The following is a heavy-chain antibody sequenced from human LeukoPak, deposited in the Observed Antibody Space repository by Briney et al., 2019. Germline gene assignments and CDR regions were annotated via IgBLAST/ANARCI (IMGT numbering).Heavy chain of an antibody. V-gene: IGHV4-34*01. CDR2: ISHSGST. D-gene: IGHD5-24*01. CDR3: ARGGSSRDGYNYYYYYMDV. CDR1: GGSISSYY. Sequence: SETLSLTCTVSGGSISSYYWSWIRQPPGKGLEWIGEISHSGSTNYNPSLKSRVTISVDTSKNQFSLKLSSVTAADTAVYYCARGGSSRDGYNYYYYYMDVWGKGTTVTVSS. J-gene: IGHJ6*03.